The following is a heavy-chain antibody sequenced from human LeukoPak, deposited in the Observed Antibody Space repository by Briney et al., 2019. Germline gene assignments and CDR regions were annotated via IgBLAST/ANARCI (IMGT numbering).Heavy chain of an antibody. V-gene: IGHV4-59*08. CDR1: GASISSYY. Sequence: PSETLSLTCTVSGASISSYYWSWIRQPPGKGLEWIGFIYYTGSTKYNPSLKSRVTISVDTSKNQFSLKLSSVTAVDTAVYYCAGHSGSSPHYFDYWGQGSLVTVSS. CDR3: AGHSGSSPHYFDY. CDR2: IYYTGST. J-gene: IGHJ4*02. D-gene: IGHD1-26*01.